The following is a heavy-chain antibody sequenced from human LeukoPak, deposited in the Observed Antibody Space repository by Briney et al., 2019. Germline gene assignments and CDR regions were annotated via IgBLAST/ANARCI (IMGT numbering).Heavy chain of an antibody. CDR2: TSGSGGST. CDR1: GFTFSSYA. D-gene: IGHD5-12*01. J-gene: IGHJ4*02. Sequence: PGGSLRLYCAASGFTFSSYAMSWVRQAPGKGLEGVSATSGSGGSTYHADSVKVRFTISRDNSKTTLYLQMNSLRAEDTAVYYCAKDRFWGYSGYDESGADYWGQGTLVTVSS. CDR3: AKDRFWGYSGYDESGADY. V-gene: IGHV3-23*01.